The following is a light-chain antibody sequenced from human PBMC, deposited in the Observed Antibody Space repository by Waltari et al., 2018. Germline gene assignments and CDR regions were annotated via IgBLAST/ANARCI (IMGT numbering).Light chain of an antibody. CDR1: QTISVY. CDR3: QQSYRTPLT. CDR2: AAS. Sequence: DIQMTQSPSSLSASVGDRVTITCRASQTISVYLNWYQQKTGRAPNFLLSAASSLQSGVPSRFSSNASGTHFTLTVNSLQPEDFATYYCQQSYRTPLTFGGGTRVEIK. J-gene: IGKJ4*01. V-gene: IGKV1-39*01.